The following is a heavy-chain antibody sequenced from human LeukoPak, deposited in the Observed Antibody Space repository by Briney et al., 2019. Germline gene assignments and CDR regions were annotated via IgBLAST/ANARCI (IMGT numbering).Heavy chain of an antibody. CDR3: ARVRIGQQLDKYYYYAMAV. CDR2: INPNSGGA. Sequence: ASVKVSCKASGYTFTGYYMHWGRQAPRQGLGGMGWINPNSGGANYAQKFQGRVTMTRDTSISTGYMELNRLTSDDTAVYYCARVRIGQQLDKYYYYAMAVWGQGTTVTVSS. CDR1: GYTFTGYY. J-gene: IGHJ6*02. V-gene: IGHV1-2*02. D-gene: IGHD6-13*01.